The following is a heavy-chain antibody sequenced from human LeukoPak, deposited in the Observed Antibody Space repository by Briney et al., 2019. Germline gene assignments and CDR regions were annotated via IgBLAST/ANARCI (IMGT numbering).Heavy chain of an antibody. D-gene: IGHD1-26*01. CDR2: IYNGVNT. CDR1: GASVSSASY. V-gene: IGHV4-61*01. CDR3: ARSRAFNSGAFDP. J-gene: IGHJ5*02. Sequence: SETLSLTCTVSGASVSSASYWTWIRQPPGKGVEWIAHIYNGVNTDYNPSLKSRVTISVDTSKNQFSLRLNSVTAADTAVYYCARSRAFNSGAFDPWGQGSLVTVSS.